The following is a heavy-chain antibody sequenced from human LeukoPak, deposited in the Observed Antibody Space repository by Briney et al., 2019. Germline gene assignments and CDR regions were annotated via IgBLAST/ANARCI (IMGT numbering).Heavy chain of an antibody. CDR1: GGSVSSGGTY. Sequence: SETLSLTCTVSGGSVSSGGTYWTWIRQHPGKGLEWIGYIFYSGSTYYNPSLKSRVTFSVDTSKNQFSLKLSSVTAADTAVHYCARMTDWFDPWGQGTLVTVSS. CDR3: ARMTDWFDP. J-gene: IGHJ5*02. V-gene: IGHV4-31*03. CDR2: IFYSGST.